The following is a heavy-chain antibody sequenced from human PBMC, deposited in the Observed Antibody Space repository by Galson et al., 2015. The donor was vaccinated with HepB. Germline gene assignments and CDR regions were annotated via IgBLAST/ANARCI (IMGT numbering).Heavy chain of an antibody. CDR2: ISGSGGAT. V-gene: IGHV3-23*01. D-gene: IGHD3-22*01. Sequence: VSAISGSGGATYYADSVKGRFTISRDNSKNTLYLQMNSLRVEDTAVYYCARDNSPLGYYYGMDVWGQGTTVSVSS. J-gene: IGHJ6*02. CDR3: ARDNSPLGYYYGMDV.